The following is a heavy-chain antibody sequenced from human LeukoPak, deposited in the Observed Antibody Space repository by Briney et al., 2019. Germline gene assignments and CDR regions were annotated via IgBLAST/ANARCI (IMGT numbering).Heavy chain of an antibody. V-gene: IGHV3-53*01. Sequence: PGGSLRLSCAASGFTFSSSYMSWVRQAPGKGLEWVSVIYSGGSTYYADSVKGRFTISRDNSKNTLYLQMNSLRAEDTAVYYCARSVAGPYDAFDIWGQGTMVTVSS. CDR2: IYSGGST. CDR1: GFTFSSSY. J-gene: IGHJ3*02. CDR3: ARSVAGPYDAFDI. D-gene: IGHD6-19*01.